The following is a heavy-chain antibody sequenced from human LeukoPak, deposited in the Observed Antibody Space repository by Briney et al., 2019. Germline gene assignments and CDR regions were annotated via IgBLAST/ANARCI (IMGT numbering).Heavy chain of an antibody. CDR1: GFIFSSYE. J-gene: IGHJ4*02. CDR2: ISSSGSIT. V-gene: IGHV3-48*03. D-gene: IGHD6-19*01. CDR3: ARIAVTGMWYFDY. Sequence: PGGSLRLSCAASGFIFSSYEMKWVRQAPGEGLEGVSYISSSGSITYYADSVKGRFTISRDNAKKSLYLQMNSLRAEDTAVYYCARIAVTGMWYFDYWGQGTQVTVSS.